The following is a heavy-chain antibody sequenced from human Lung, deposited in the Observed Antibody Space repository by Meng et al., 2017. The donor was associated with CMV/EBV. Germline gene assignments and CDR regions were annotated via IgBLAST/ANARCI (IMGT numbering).Heavy chain of an antibody. J-gene: IGHJ4*02. V-gene: IGHV3-21*01. Sequence: GGPLRLSCAASGFTFSSYSMSWFRQAPGKGLEWVSFITNGKNYIYYADSVKGRFTISRDNAKNSLYLQMNSLRAEDTAVYYCERDWGLRPGDIDYWGQGTLVTVSS. D-gene: IGHD2-21*02. CDR2: ITNGKNYI. CDR1: GFTFSSYS. CDR3: ERDWGLRPGDIDY.